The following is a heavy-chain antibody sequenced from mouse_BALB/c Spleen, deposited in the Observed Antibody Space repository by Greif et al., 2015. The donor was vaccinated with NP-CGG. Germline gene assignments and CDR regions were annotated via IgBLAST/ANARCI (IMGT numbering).Heavy chain of an antibody. V-gene: IGHV5-9-1*01. CDR2: ISSGGSYT. CDR3: ARGDYDDAMDY. J-gene: IGHJ4*01. CDR1: GFTFSSYA. Sequence: EVELVESGGSLVKPGGSLKLSCAASGFTFSSYAMSWVRQTPEKRLEWVATISSGGSYTYYPDSVKGRFTISRDNAKNTLYLQMSSLRSEDTAMYYCARGDYDDAMDYWGQGTSVTVSS. D-gene: IGHD2-4*01.